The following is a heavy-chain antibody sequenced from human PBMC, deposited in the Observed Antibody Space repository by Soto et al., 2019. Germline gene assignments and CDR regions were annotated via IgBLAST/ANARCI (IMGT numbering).Heavy chain of an antibody. D-gene: IGHD1-1*01. CDR2: IYATGTT. V-gene: IGHV4-4*07. CDR1: GGSISGYY. J-gene: IGHJ5*02. CDR3: VRDGTKTLREWFDT. Sequence: XETLSLPCTVSGGSISGYYWSWIRKSAGKGLEWIGRIYATGTTDYNPSLKSRVMMSVDTSKKQFSLKLRSVTAADTAVYYCVRDGTKTLREWFDTWGQGISVTVSS.